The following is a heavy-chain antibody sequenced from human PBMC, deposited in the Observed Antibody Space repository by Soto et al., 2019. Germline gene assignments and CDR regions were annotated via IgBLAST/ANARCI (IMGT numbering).Heavy chain of an antibody. J-gene: IGHJ4*02. V-gene: IGHV3-21*02. CDR1: GFTFSTST. Sequence: EVQLVESGGGLVKPGGSLRLSCAASGFTFSTSTMNWVRQAPGQGLEWLSSISSTSTYTYYAASVRGRFTISRDNAKNSLYQQTTGLRAEDTAVYYCARVGSPENFCGGFGPHPDYWGQGTLVTVSS. CDR3: ARVGSPENFCGGFGPHPDY. D-gene: IGHD2-21*01. CDR2: ISSTSTYT.